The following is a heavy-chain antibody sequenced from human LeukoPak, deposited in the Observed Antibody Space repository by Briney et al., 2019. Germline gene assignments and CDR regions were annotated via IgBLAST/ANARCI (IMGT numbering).Heavy chain of an antibody. CDR3: ARVEGYDSSGYYYGY. CDR1: GYTFTGYY. J-gene: IGHJ4*02. Sequence: GASVKVSCKASGYTFTGYYMHWVRQAPGQGLEWMGIINPGGGSTSYAQKFQGRVTMTRDTSTSTVYMELSSLRSEDTAVYYCARVEGYDSSGYYYGYWGQGTLVTVSS. V-gene: IGHV1-46*01. CDR2: INPGGGST. D-gene: IGHD3-22*01.